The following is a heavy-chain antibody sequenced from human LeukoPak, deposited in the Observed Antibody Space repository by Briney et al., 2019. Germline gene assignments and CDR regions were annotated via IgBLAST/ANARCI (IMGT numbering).Heavy chain of an antibody. D-gene: IGHD6-6*01. J-gene: IGHJ3*02. CDR2: INGDGSST. Sequence: PGGSLRLSCAASGFTFSNYLMHWVRQAPGKGLVWVSRINGDGSSTNYADSVKGRFTISRDNAKNTLYLQMNSLRAEDTAVYYCARDGLPAARDIWGQGTMVTVSS. CDR1: GFTFSNYL. CDR3: ARDGLPAARDI. V-gene: IGHV3-74*01.